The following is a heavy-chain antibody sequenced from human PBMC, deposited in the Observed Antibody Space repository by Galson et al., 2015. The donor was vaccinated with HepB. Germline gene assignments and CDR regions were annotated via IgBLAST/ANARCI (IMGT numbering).Heavy chain of an antibody. CDR3: AKSKPATGRLDAFDI. J-gene: IGHJ3*02. V-gene: IGHV3-23*01. CDR1: GFTFSSYA. Sequence: SLRLSCAASGFTFSSYAMSWVRQAPGKGLEWVSTISGSGGTTYYADSVKGRFTISRDNSKNTLYLQMNSLRAEDTAIYYCAKSKPATGRLDAFDIWGQGTMVTVSS. CDR2: ISGSGGTT. D-gene: IGHD1-1*01.